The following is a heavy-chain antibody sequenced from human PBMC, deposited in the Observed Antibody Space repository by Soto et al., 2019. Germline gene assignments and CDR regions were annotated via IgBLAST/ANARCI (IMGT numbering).Heavy chain of an antibody. J-gene: IGHJ6*02. CDR2: MNPNSGNT. CDR1: GYTLTNYD. V-gene: IGHV1-8*01. CDR3: ARGTRAMDV. Sequence: QVQLVQSGAEVKKPGASVKVSCKASGYTLTNYDIDWVRQATGQGREWMGWMNPNSGNTGYAQKFQGRVTMTRNTSIITAYMELSSLRSEDTAVYYWARGTRAMDVWGQGTTVTGSS.